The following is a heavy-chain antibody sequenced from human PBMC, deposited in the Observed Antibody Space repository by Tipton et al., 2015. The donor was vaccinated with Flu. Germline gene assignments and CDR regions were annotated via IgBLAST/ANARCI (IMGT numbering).Heavy chain of an antibody. CDR1: GDSVVSDYY. J-gene: IGHJ4*02. V-gene: IGHV3-15*01. CDR2: IKSKTDAGTT. D-gene: IGHD1-26*01. CDR3: ARELRPIDY. Sequence: SLRLSCSVSGDSVVSDYYWGWIRQPPGKGLEWLGRIKSKTDAGTTYYAAPVKGRFTISRDDSKNTLYLQMNSLKPEDTAVYYCARELRPIDYWGQGTLVTVSS.